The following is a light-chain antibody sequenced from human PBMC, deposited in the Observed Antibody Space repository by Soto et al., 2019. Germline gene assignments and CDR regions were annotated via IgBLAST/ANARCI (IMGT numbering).Light chain of an antibody. CDR3: QHYEWSPIT. Sequence: EIVLTQSPVTLSVSPGERATLSCLASQSVSSDLAWYQQKPGQAPRLLIYGASSRATGIPDRFSGSGSGTDFTLTISRLEPEDFAVYYCQHYEWSPITFGQGTRLEI. CDR2: GAS. J-gene: IGKJ5*01. V-gene: IGKV3-20*01. CDR1: QSVSSD.